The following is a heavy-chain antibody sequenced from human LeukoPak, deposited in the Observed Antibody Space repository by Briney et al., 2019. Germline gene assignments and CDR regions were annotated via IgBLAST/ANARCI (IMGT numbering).Heavy chain of an antibody. CDR1: GFSFSSYG. CDR3: AKDPSETTLLNYFDY. D-gene: IGHD2-15*01. CDR2: ISGSGGST. V-gene: IGHV3-23*01. Sequence: GGSLRLSCAASGFSFSSYGMSWVRQAPGKGLEWVSAISGSGGSTYYADSVKGRFTISRDNSKNTLYLQMNSLRAEDTAVYHCAKDPSETTLLNYFDYWGQGTLVTVSS. J-gene: IGHJ4*02.